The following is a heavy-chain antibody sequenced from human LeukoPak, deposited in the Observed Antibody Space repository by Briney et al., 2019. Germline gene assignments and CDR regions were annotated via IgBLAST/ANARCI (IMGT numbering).Heavy chain of an antibody. D-gene: IGHD1-26*01. V-gene: IGHV3-30*18. CDR2: ISYDGSNK. CDR3: AKDYSGNYYRLDV. J-gene: IGHJ6*02. Sequence: GRSLRLSCAASGFTFSTYGMHWVRQAPGKGLEWVAVISYDGSNKYFADSVKGRFTISRDNFKNTLYLQMNSLRAEDTGLYYCAKDYSGNYYRLDVWGQGTTVTVSS. CDR1: GFTFSTYG.